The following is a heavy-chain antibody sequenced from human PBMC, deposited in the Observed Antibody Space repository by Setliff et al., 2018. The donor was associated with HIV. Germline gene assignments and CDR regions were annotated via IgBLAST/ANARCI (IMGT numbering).Heavy chain of an antibody. Sequence: PGESLKISCETSGFSFTSFWIGWVRQMPGKGLEWMGVIYPHDSDAIYSPSLQGQVTISADKSIRTAYLQWSSLKASDTAMYYCARLAGYCSGATCHGGVDVWGKGTTVTVSS. V-gene: IGHV5-51*01. D-gene: IGHD2-15*01. CDR2: IYPHDSDA. J-gene: IGHJ6*04. CDR3: ARLAGYCSGATCHGGVDV. CDR1: GFSFTSFW.